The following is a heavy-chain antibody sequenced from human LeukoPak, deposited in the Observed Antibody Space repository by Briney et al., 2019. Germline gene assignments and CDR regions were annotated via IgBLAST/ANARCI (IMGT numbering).Heavy chain of an antibody. V-gene: IGHV4-34*01. D-gene: IGHD3-10*01. CDR3: GGAYGSVSYKP. CDR2: INLSGST. J-gene: IGHJ4*02. Sequence: SETLSLTCAVYGGSFSGYYWSWIRQPPGKGLEWMGEINLSGSTKYNPSLKSRVTISINTSTNKLSLMLRYVTAADTAVYYFGGAYGSVSYKPWGQGTLVTVSS. CDR1: GGSFSGYY.